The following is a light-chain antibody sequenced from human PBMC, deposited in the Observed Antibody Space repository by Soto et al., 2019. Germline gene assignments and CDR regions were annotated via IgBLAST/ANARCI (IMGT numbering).Light chain of an antibody. Sequence: DIQMTQSPSSLYASVGDRVKITCRASQSISTYLNWYQQKPGKAPKLLIYAASTLQSGVPSRFSGSGSGTDFTLTISSLQPEDFATYSCQQSYNSTQTFGQGTKVDIK. CDR2: AAS. V-gene: IGKV1-39*01. J-gene: IGKJ1*01. CDR3: QQSYNSTQT. CDR1: QSISTY.